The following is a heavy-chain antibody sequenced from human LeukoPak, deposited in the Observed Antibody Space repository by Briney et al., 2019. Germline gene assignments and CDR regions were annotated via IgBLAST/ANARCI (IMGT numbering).Heavy chain of an antibody. CDR3: ARLSDYGDFSLDY. J-gene: IGHJ4*02. D-gene: IGHD4-17*01. V-gene: IGHV4-4*08. Sequence: SATLSLTCAVSGGSISQYYWSWLRQAPGKGLEWIGYIHASGTTTYNPSLKSRVTMSVDTSNNQFSLTLTTVTEADTAVYFCARLSDYGDFSLDYWGQGTLVTVSS. CDR1: GGSISQYY. CDR2: IHASGTT.